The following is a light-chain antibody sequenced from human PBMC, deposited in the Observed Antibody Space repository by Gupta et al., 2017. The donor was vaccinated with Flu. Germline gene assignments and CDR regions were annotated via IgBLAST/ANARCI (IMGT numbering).Light chain of an antibody. V-gene: IGKV4-1*01. CDR2: CAS. Sequence: SLGERATISCKSSQSVLYSHNNRNYLAWYQQKPGQPPKLLIYCASTRESGVPDRFSGSGSGTDFTLTISSLEAEDFAVYYCQQYYSSPLTFGGGTKVEIK. CDR1: QSVLYSHNNRNY. J-gene: IGKJ4*01. CDR3: QQYYSSPLT.